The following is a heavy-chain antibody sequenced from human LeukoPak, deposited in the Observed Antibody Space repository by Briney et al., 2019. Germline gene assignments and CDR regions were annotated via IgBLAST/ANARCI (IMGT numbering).Heavy chain of an antibody. J-gene: IGHJ4*02. V-gene: IGHV4-34*01. Sequence: SETLSLTCAVYGGSFSGYYWSWIRQPPGKGLEWIGEINHSGSTNYNPSLKSRVTMSVDTSKNQFSLKLSSVTAADTAVYYCARGETYNSGYPYFDSWGQGTLVTVSS. CDR3: ARGETYNSGYPYFDS. CDR1: GGSFSGYY. CDR2: INHSGST. D-gene: IGHD5-18*01.